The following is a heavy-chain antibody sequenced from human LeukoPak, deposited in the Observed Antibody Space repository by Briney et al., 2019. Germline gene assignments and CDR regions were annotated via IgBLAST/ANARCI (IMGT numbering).Heavy chain of an antibody. J-gene: IGHJ4*02. Sequence: GGSLRLSCAASGFTFSSYSMNWVRQAPGKGLEWVSYISSSSSTIYYADSVKGRFTISRHTSKNTLFLQMNSLRVGDTAVYFCARVLGGDYFDSWGQGTLVTVSS. CDR2: ISSSSSTI. CDR3: ARVLGGDYFDS. D-gene: IGHD3-16*01. V-gene: IGHV3-48*01. CDR1: GFTFSSYS.